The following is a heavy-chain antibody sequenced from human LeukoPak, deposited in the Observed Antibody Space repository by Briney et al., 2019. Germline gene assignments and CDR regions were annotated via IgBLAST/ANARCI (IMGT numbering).Heavy chain of an antibody. CDR3: AKGYNWNDGGAFDI. Sequence: GGSLRLSCAASGFTFSSYGMHWVRQAPGKGLEWVAFIRYDGSNKYYADSGKGRFTISRDNSKNTLYLQMNSLRAEDTAVYYCAKGYNWNDGGAFDIWGQGTMVTVSS. CDR2: IRYDGSNK. J-gene: IGHJ3*02. CDR1: GFTFSSYG. V-gene: IGHV3-30*02. D-gene: IGHD1-1*01.